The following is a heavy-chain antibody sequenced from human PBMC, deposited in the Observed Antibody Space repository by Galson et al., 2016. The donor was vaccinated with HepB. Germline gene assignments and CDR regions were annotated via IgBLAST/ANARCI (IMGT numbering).Heavy chain of an antibody. CDR3: ARDAPVAVTAFDI. Sequence: SLRLSCAASGFTFSSYGMHWVRQAPGKGLEWVAVIWYDGSNKYYADSVKGRFTISRDNSKNTLYLQMNSLRAEDTAVYYCARDAPVAVTAFDIWGQVTMVTVSS. V-gene: IGHV3-33*01. CDR2: IWYDGSNK. J-gene: IGHJ3*02. D-gene: IGHD6-19*01. CDR1: GFTFSSYG.